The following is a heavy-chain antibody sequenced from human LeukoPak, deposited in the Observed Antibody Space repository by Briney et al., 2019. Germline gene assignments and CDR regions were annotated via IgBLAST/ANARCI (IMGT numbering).Heavy chain of an antibody. CDR3: AKVDIVATMGSSDY. CDR1: GFTFSSYE. CDR2: ISGSGGST. J-gene: IGHJ4*02. V-gene: IGHV3-23*01. Sequence: PGGSLRLSCAASGFTFSSYEMNWVRQAPGKGLEWVSAISGSGGSTYYADSVKGRFTISRDNSKNTLYLQMNSLRAEDTAVYYCAKVDIVATMGSSDYWGQGTLVTVSS. D-gene: IGHD5-12*01.